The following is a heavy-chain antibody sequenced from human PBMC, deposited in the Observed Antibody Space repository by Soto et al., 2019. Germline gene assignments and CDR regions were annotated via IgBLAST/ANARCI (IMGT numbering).Heavy chain of an antibody. CDR1: GYTFTSYG. CDR3: ARAFYYDSPYYFDY. V-gene: IGHV1-18*01. CDR2: ISAYNGNT. Sequence: ASVKVSCKASGYTFTSYGISWVRQAPGQGLEWMGWISAYNGNTNYAQKFQGRVTITADKSTSTAYMELSSLRSEDTAVYYCARAFYYDSPYYFDYWGQGTLVTVSS. J-gene: IGHJ4*02. D-gene: IGHD3-22*01.